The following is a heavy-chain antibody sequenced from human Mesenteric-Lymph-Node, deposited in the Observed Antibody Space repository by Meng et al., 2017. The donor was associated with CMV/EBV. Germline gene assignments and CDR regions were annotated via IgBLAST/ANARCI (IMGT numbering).Heavy chain of an antibody. J-gene: IGHJ5*02. CDR3: AREGIVVVAAAMWQKLPNWFDP. Sequence: SYYWGWTRQPPGKVLEWIGTIYYSGSTYFNPSLKSRVTILVDTSKNQFSLKLSSVTAADTAVYYCAREGIVVVAAAMWQKLPNWFDPWGQGTLVTVSS. CDR1: SYY. D-gene: IGHD2-2*01. V-gene: IGHV4-39*07. CDR2: IYYSGST.